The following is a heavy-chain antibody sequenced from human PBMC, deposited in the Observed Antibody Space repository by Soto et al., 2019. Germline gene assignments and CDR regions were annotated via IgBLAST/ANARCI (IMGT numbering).Heavy chain of an antibody. CDR2: INTDGSST. Sequence: EVQLVESGGGLVQPGGSLRLSCAVSGFTFSSFWMHWVRQAPGEGLVWVSRINTDGSSTSYADSVKGRFTISRDNAKNTLYLQMNSLRVEDTARYYWAKRGVDTFGLSYWGQGPLVTVS. CDR3: AKRGVDTFGLSY. V-gene: IGHV3-74*01. J-gene: IGHJ4*02. CDR1: GFTFSSFW. D-gene: IGHD3-10*01.